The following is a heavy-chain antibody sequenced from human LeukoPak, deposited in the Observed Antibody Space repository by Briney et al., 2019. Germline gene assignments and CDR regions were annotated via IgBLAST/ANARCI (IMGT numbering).Heavy chain of an antibody. CDR2: INPSGGST. D-gene: IGHD1-26*01. CDR3: ARGRGSYVYYFDY. Sequence: GASVKVSCKASGYTFTTYDINWVRQAPGQGLEWMGIINPSGGSTSYAQKFQGRVTMTRDTSTSTVYMELSSLRSEDTAVYYCARGRGSYVYYFDYWGQGTLVTVSS. V-gene: IGHV1-46*01. J-gene: IGHJ4*02. CDR1: GYTFTTYD.